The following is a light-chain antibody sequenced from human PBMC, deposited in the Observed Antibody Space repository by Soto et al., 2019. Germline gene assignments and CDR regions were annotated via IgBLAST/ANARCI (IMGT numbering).Light chain of an antibody. Sequence: QSVLTQPASVSGSPGQSITISCTGTSSDVGGYNYVSWYQQHPGKAPKLMNYEVSNRPSGVSNRFSGSKSGNTASLTISGLQTEDEADYYCSSFTSINTWVFGGGTKVTVL. V-gene: IGLV2-14*01. CDR2: EVS. CDR1: SSDVGGYNY. J-gene: IGLJ3*02. CDR3: SSFTSINTWV.